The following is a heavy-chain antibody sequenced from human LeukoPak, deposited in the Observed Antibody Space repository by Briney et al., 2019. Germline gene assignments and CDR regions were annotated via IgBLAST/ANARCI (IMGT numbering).Heavy chain of an antibody. J-gene: IGHJ4*02. Sequence: SQTLSLTCAISGDSVSTDSAAWNWIRQTPSRGLEWLGRTYYRSKWYNDYAVSVKSRIIINPDTSKNQFSLQLSSVTPEDTAVYYCARGGIPIFDYWGQGTLVTVSS. V-gene: IGHV6-1*01. D-gene: IGHD1-1*01. CDR2: TYYRSKWYN. CDR1: GDSVSTDSAA. CDR3: ARGGIPIFDY.